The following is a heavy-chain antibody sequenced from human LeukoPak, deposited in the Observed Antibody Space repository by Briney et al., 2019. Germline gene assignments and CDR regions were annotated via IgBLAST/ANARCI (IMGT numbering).Heavy chain of an antibody. J-gene: IGHJ6*04. CDR3: ARGGLLWFGELSAMDV. CDR1: GFTFSSYS. D-gene: IGHD3-10*01. Sequence: GGSLRLSCAASGFTFSSYSINWVRQAPGKGLEWVSSISSSSSYIYYADSVKGRFTISRDNAKNTLYLQMNSLRAEDTAVYYCARGGLLWFGELSAMDVWGKGTTVTVSS. V-gene: IGHV3-21*01. CDR2: ISSSSSYI.